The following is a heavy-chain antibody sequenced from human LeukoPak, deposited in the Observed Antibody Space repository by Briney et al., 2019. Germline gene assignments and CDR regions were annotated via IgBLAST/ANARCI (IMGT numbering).Heavy chain of an antibody. J-gene: IGHJ4*02. D-gene: IGHD3-22*01. CDR2: ISSSSSYI. CDR3: ARGFEVIADSSGYDY. CDR1: GFTFSSYS. V-gene: IGHV3-21*01. Sequence: GGSLRLSCAASGFTFSSYSMNWVRQAPGKGLEWVSSISSSSSYIYYADSVKGRFTISRDNAKKSLYLQMNSLRAEDTAVYYCARGFEVIADSSGYDYWGQGTLVTVSS.